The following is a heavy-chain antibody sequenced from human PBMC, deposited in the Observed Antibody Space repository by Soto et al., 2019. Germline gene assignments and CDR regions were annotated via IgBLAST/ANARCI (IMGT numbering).Heavy chain of an antibody. CDR1: GGSIRSGGYY. CDR3: ARDRLMATAGTARHYFGLDV. CDR2: IYYSGNT. Sequence: SETLSLTCTVSGGSIRSGGYYWSWVRQNPRRGLEWIGNIYYSGNTYYNPSLKSRLTISVDTSKNQLSLNLSSVTAADTAVYYCARDRLMATAGTARHYFGLDVWGQGTTVTVSS. D-gene: IGHD5-18*01. J-gene: IGHJ6*02. V-gene: IGHV4-31*03.